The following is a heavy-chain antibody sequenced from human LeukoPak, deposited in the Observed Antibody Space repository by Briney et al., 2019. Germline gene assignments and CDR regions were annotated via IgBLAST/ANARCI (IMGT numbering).Heavy chain of an antibody. D-gene: IGHD2-15*01. V-gene: IGHV1-2*02. CDR2: INPNSGGT. Sequence: VASVKVSCKASGYTFTGYYMHWVRQAPGQGLEWMGWINPNSGGTNYAQKLQGRVTMTTDTSTSTAYMELRSLRSDDTAVYYCARGGYCSGGSCYGWFDPWGQGTLVTVSS. J-gene: IGHJ5*02. CDR1: GYTFTGYY. CDR3: ARGGYCSGGSCYGWFDP.